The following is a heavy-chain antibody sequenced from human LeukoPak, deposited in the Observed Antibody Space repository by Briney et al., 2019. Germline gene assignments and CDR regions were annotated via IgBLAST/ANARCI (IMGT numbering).Heavy chain of an antibody. D-gene: IGHD3-3*01. Sequence: PSETLSLTCTVSGGSISSSSYYWGWIRHPPGKGLEWIGGIYYSESTYYSPSLKSGVSISVDTSKIQFSRTLSSVTAAYAAVYYCASITLRVLDYWGQGTLVTVSS. CDR3: ASITLRVLDY. CDR1: GGSISSSSYY. CDR2: IYYSEST. J-gene: IGHJ4*02. V-gene: IGHV4-39*01.